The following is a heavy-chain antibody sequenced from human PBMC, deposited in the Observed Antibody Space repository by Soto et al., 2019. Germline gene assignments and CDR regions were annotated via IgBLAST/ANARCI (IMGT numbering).Heavy chain of an antibody. D-gene: IGHD3-22*01. J-gene: IGHJ4*02. CDR1: GFTFSSYA. Sequence: PGGSLRLSCAASGFTFSSYATSWVRQAPGKGLEWVLSITASGATTFHADSVKGRFTISRDNSKNTLYLQMNSLRAEDTAIYYCAKDEYYYESAADDPFDGWGQGTLVTISS. V-gene: IGHV3-23*01. CDR2: ITASGATT. CDR3: AKDEYYYESAADDPFDG.